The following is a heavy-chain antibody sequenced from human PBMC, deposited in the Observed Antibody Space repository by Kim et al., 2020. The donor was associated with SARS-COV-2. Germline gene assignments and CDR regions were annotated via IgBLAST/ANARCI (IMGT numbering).Heavy chain of an antibody. V-gene: IGHV3-48*02. CDR2: ISSSSSTI. CDR3: ASELGYCSSTSCYLAVTTRLRPDY. Sequence: GGSLRLSCAASGFTFSSYSMNWVRQAPGKGLEWVSYISSSSSTIYYADSVKGRFTISRDNAKNSQYLQMNSLRDEDTAVYYCASELGYCSSTSCYLAVTTRLRPDYWGQGTLVTVSS. D-gene: IGHD2-2*01. CDR1: GFTFSSYS. J-gene: IGHJ4*02.